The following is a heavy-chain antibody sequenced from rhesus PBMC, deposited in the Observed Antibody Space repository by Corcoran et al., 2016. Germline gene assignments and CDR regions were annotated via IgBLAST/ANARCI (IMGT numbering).Heavy chain of an antibody. V-gene: IGHV1S9*01. D-gene: IGHD5-36*01. Sequence: QVQLVQSGAEVKKPGASVKLSCKASCYIFTRYYINWLRQALGKVLEWMGWINPSNGNTGYAQKCQGRVTMTRDTSTSTAYMELSSLRSEDTAVYYCTRGQGGYSYGIDYWGQGVLVTVSS. CDR3: TRGQGGYSYGIDY. CDR2: INPSNGNT. CDR1: CYIFTRYY. J-gene: IGHJ4*01.